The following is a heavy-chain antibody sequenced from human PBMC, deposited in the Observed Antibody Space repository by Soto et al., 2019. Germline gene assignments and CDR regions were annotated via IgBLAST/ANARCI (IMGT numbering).Heavy chain of an antibody. CDR3: ERVNIIMAVATTGNLPSPNWFDP. D-gene: IGHD2-15*01. Sequence: PGESLKISCKASPYNFNNYWIAWVRQMPGKGLEWMGVIYPDDSDTRYSPSFQGQVTISADKSIRTVYLQWSSLKASDTAIYYCERVNIIMAVATTGNLPSPNWFDPWGQGTLVTVAS. CDR1: PYNFNNYW. J-gene: IGHJ5*02. CDR2: IYPDDSDT. V-gene: IGHV5-51*01.